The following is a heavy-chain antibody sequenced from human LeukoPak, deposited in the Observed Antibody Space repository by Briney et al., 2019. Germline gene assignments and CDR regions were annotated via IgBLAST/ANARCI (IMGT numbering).Heavy chain of an antibody. CDR3: TTLVGPRYFDWLLYRGHYYYYMDV. D-gene: IGHD3-9*01. J-gene: IGHJ6*03. CDR2: IKSKTDGGTT. Sequence: GGSLRLSCAASGFTFSSYAMSWVRQAPGKGLEWVGRIKSKTDGGTTDYAAPVKGRFTISRDDSKNTLYLQMNSLKTEDTAVYYCTTLVGPRYFDWLLYRGHYYYYMDVWGKGTTVTVSS. CDR1: GFTFSSYA. V-gene: IGHV3-15*01.